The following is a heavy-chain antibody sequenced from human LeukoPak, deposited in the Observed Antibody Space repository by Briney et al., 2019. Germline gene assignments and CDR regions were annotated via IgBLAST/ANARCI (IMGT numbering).Heavy chain of an antibody. D-gene: IGHD5-24*01. CDR3: ATGRLQPAH. CDR1: GISFSGSW. Sequence: QPGGSLRLSCVVSGISFSGSWMPWVRQAPGRGLESVANINEDGSVTYFVDSVKGRFAISRDNANNSVFLQLKSLRAEDTAVYYCATGRLQPAHWGQGTLVTVSS. CDR2: INEDGSVT. J-gene: IGHJ4*02. V-gene: IGHV3-7*01.